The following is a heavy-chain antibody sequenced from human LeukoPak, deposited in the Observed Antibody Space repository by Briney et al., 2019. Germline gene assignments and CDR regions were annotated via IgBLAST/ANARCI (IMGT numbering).Heavy chain of an antibody. D-gene: IGHD4-11*01. Sequence: GGSLKLSCAASGFTFSSYAMIWVRQAPGKGLDWVSSISDNGDDTYYADSVKGRFTISRDNSDNTLYLQMNSLRADDAAVYYCAKGYYGNYVAVDYWGQGTLVTVSS. CDR3: AKGYYGNYVAVDY. CDR1: GFTFSSYA. V-gene: IGHV3-23*01. J-gene: IGHJ4*02. CDR2: ISDNGDDT.